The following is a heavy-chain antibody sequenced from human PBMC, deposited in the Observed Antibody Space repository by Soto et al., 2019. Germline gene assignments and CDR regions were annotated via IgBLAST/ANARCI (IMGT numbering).Heavy chain of an antibody. V-gene: IGHV4-59*01. J-gene: IGHJ4*02. Sequence: PSETLSLTCTVSGGSISSYYWSWIRQAPGKGLEWIGYIYYSGSNNYNPSLKSRVTISVDTSKNQFSLKLSSVTAADTAVYYCARGGLLWFGELSHYFDYWGQGTLVTVSS. CDR1: GGSISSYY. CDR2: IYYSGSN. D-gene: IGHD3-10*01. CDR3: ARGGLLWFGELSHYFDY.